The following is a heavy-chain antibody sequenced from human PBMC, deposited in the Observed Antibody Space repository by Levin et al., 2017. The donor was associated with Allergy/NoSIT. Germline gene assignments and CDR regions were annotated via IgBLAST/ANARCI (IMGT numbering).Heavy chain of an antibody. Sequence: GESLKTSCKGSGYNFASYWIGWVRQMPGKGLEWMGIIFPGDSDTRYSPSFQGQVTISADKSISTAYLQWSNLKASDTAMYYCARSKQPYSSGYYWFDPWGQGTLVTVSS. J-gene: IGHJ5*02. CDR3: ARSKQPYSSGYYWFDP. CDR1: GYNFASYW. CDR2: IFPGDSDT. D-gene: IGHD6-19*01. V-gene: IGHV5-51*01.